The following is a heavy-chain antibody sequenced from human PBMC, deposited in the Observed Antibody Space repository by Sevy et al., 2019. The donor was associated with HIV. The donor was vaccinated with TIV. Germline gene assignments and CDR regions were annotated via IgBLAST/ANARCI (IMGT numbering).Heavy chain of an antibody. CDR1: GGSFSGYY. J-gene: IGHJ4*02. Sequence: SETLSLTCAVYGGSFSGYYWSWIRQPPGKGLEWIGEINHSGSTNYNPSLKSRVTISVDTSKNQFSLKLSSVTAAETAVYYCARAPLGITIFGVVTPPLDYWGQGTLVTVSS. D-gene: IGHD3-3*01. CDR2: INHSGST. CDR3: ARAPLGITIFGVVTPPLDY. V-gene: IGHV4-34*01.